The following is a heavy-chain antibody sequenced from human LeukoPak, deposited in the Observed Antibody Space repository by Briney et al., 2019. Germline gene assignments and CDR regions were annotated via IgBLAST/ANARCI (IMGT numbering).Heavy chain of an antibody. Sequence: GGSLRLSCAASGFTVRNNYMSWVRQAPGKGLEWVSLIYSGGSTYYADSVKGRFTISRDNSNNTVYLQMNSLRAEDTAVYYCARAPSNSHFDYWGQGTLVTVSS. D-gene: IGHD3-3*02. CDR2: IYSGGST. J-gene: IGHJ4*02. V-gene: IGHV3-66*01. CDR3: ARAPSNSHFDY. CDR1: GFTVRNNY.